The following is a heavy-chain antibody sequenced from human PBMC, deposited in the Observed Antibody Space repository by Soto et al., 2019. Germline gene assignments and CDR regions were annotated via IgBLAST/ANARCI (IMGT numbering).Heavy chain of an antibody. J-gene: IGHJ6*02. D-gene: IGHD2-21*02. CDR1: GGSISSGGYS. CDR2: IYHSGST. V-gene: IGHV4-30-2*01. Sequence: SETLSLTCAVSGGSISSGGYSWCWIRQPPGKGLEWIGYIYHSGSTYYNPSLKSRVTISVDRSKNQFSLKLNSVTAADTAVYYCARDLWGYCGTDCYPLDVWGQGTTVTVS. CDR3: ARDLWGYCGTDCYPLDV.